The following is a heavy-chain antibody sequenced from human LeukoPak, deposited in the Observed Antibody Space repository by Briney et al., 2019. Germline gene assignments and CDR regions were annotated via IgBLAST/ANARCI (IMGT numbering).Heavy chain of an antibody. J-gene: IGHJ4*02. Sequence: PSETLSLTCTVSGGSISSYYWSWIRQPPGKGLEWIGYIYYSGSTNYNPSLKSRVTISVDTSKNQLSLKLSSVTAADTAVYYCASYCGGDCYSGDYWGQGTLVTVSS. CDR3: ASYCGGDCYSGDY. D-gene: IGHD2-21*02. V-gene: IGHV4-59*01. CDR1: GGSISSYY. CDR2: IYYSGST.